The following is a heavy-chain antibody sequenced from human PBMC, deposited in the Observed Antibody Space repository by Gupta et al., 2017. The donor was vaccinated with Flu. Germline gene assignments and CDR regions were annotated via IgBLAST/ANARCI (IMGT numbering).Heavy chain of an antibody. CDR3: ARDRERNYFDY. Sequence: WVRQAPGKGLEWVAIIWYDGSNKYYADSVKGRFTISRDNSKNTLYLQMNSLRVEDTAVYCCARDRERNYFDYWGQGTLVTVSS. J-gene: IGHJ4*02. V-gene: IGHV3-33*01. CDR2: IWYDGSNK. D-gene: IGHD1-26*01.